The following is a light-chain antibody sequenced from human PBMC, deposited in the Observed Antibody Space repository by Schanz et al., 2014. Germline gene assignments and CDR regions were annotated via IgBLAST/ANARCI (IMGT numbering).Light chain of an antibody. CDR1: SSNIGSNT. Sequence: QSVLTQPPSASGSPGQWVTISCSGSSSNIGSNTVNWYQQFPGTAPKLLIFSNNQRPSGVPDRFSGSKSGNSASLAISGLQSEDEADYYCCSYAGSSTPWVLGGGTKLTVL. CDR3: CSYAGSSTPWV. J-gene: IGLJ3*02. CDR2: SNN. V-gene: IGLV1-44*01.